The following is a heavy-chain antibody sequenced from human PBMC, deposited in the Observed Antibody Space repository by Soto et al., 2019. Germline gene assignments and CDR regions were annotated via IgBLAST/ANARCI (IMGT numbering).Heavy chain of an antibody. D-gene: IGHD6-19*01. Sequence: GGSLRLSCAASGFTFSSYAMSWVRQAPGKGLEWVSAISGSGGSTYYADSVKGRFTISRDNSKNTLYLQMNSLGAEDTAVYYCAKVGVAATVYFDYWGQGTLVTVSS. CDR2: ISGSGGST. CDR1: GFTFSSYA. CDR3: AKVGVAATVYFDY. J-gene: IGHJ4*02. V-gene: IGHV3-23*01.